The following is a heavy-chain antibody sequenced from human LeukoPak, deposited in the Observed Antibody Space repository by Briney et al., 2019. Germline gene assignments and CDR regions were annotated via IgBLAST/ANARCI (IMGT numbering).Heavy chain of an antibody. CDR3: TKGNIGYYFDY. CDR2: ITDSGGIT. J-gene: IGHJ4*02. D-gene: IGHD2/OR15-2a*01. Sequence: GGSLRLSCAASGFTFSSYTMSWVRQAPGKGLEWVSSITDSGGITYYADSVKGRLTISRDNSKNMLYFQMNSLRAEDTAVYYCTKGNIGYYFDYWGQGTLVTVSS. V-gene: IGHV3-23*01. CDR1: GFTFSSYT.